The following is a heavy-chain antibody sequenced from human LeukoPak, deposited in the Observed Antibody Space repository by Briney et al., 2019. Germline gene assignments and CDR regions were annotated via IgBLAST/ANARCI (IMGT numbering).Heavy chain of an antibody. CDR2: ISSSGSTI. V-gene: IGHV3-48*03. CDR3: AKYSHDSSGSYGY. D-gene: IGHD3-22*01. J-gene: IGHJ4*02. Sequence: PGGSLRLSCAASGFTFSSYEMNWVRQAPGKGLEWVSYISSSGSTIYYADSVKGRFTISRDNSKNTLYLQMNSLRAEDTAVYYCAKYSHDSSGSYGYWGQGTLVTVSS. CDR1: GFTFSSYE.